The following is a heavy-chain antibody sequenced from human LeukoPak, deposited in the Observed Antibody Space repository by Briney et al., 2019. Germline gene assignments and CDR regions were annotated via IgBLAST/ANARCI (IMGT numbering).Heavy chain of an antibody. CDR2: IVPILGIA. D-gene: IGHD3/OR15-3a*01. J-gene: IGHJ4*02. CDR3: ARDVGLAGPFDY. Sequence: GASVKVFCEASGGTSSSYAISWVRQAPGQGREWMGRIVPILGIANYAQKFQGRVTITADKSTSTAYMELSSLRSEDTAVYYCARDVGLAGPFDYWGQGTLVTVSS. CDR1: GGTSSSYA. V-gene: IGHV1-69*04.